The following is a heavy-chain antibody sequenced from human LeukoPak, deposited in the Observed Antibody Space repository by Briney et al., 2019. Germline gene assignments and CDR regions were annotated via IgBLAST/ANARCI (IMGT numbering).Heavy chain of an antibody. V-gene: IGHV1-69*04. CDR3: ARDLNYYDSSGYYFRGPRSSWFDP. CDR2: IIPILGIA. Sequence: SVKVSCKASGGTFSSYAISWVRQAPGQGLEWMGRIIPILGIANYAQKFQGRVTITADKSTSTAYMELSSLRSEDTAVYYCARDLNYYDSSGYYFRGPRSSWFDPWGQGTLVTVS. J-gene: IGHJ5*02. D-gene: IGHD3-22*01. CDR1: GGTFSSYA.